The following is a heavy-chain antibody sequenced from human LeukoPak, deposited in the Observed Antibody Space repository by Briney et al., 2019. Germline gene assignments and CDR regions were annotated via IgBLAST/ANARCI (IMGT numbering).Heavy chain of an antibody. J-gene: IGHJ4*02. D-gene: IGHD3-22*01. CDR2: ISGSGGST. Sequence: GRSLRLSCAASGFTFSSYAMSWVRQAPGKGLEWVSAISGSGGSTYYADSVKGRFTISRDNSKNTLYLQMNSLRAEDTAVYYCAKGSDYYDSSFTDYWGQGTLVTVSS. CDR1: GFTFSSYA. CDR3: AKGSDYYDSSFTDY. V-gene: IGHV3-23*01.